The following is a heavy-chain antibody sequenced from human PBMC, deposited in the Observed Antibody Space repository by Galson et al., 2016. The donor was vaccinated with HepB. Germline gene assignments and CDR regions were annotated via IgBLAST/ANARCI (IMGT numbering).Heavy chain of an antibody. V-gene: IGHV3-7*03. J-gene: IGHJ4*02. Sequence: SLRLSCAASGFTLSSYWMSWVRQAPGKGLEWVANIKQAGSEEYYVDSVKGRFTISRDNAKNSLYRQMNSLRAEDTAVYYCARRRGSGSHDYWGQGTLVTVSS. CDR3: ARRRGSGSHDY. CDR2: IKQAGSEE. D-gene: IGHD3-10*01. CDR1: GFTLSSYW.